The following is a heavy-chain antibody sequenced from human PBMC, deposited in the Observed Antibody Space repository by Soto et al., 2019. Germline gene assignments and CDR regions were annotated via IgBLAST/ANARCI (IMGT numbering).Heavy chain of an antibody. J-gene: IGHJ4*02. Sequence: PSETLSLTCTVSGGSISSGDYYWSWIRQPPGKGLEWIGYIYYSGSTYYNPSLKSRVTISVDTSKNQFSLKLSSVTAADTAVYYCARDCPHSSGYYLDYWGQGTLVTVSS. CDR2: IYYSGST. CDR3: ARDCPHSSGYYLDY. CDR1: GGSISSGDYY. V-gene: IGHV4-30-4*01. D-gene: IGHD3-22*01.